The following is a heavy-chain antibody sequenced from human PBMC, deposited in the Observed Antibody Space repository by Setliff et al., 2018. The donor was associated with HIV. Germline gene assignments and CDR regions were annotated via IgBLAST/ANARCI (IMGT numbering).Heavy chain of an antibody. CDR1: GFTFSGNW. J-gene: IGHJ4*02. Sequence: LRLSCAASGFTFSGNWMSWVRQAPGKGLEWVANINQDESQKYYVDSVKGRLTISRDNAKNSLFLQLNSLRAEDTAVYYCARHKSQPYYFDYWGQGTLVTVSS. CDR3: ARHKSQPYYFDY. V-gene: IGHV3-7*03. CDR2: INQDESQK.